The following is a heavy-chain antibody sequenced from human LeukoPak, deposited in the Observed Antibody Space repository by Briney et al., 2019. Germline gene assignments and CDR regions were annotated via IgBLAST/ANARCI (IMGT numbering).Heavy chain of an antibody. D-gene: IGHD3-16*01. J-gene: IGHJ4*02. CDR3: ARAVCGSLYGDFDF. CDR2: IDSHNGNT. CDR1: GYSFVFFG. Sequence: ASVKVSCKASGYSFVFFGVSWVRQAPGQGLEWMGWIDSHNGNTNYAEKFQGRVTMTTDTSTTTSYMELRSLRSDDTAVYYCARAVCGSLYGDFDFWGQGTLVTVSA. V-gene: IGHV1-18*01.